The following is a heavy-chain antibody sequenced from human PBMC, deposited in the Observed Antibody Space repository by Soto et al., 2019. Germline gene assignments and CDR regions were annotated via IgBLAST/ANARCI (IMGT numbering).Heavy chain of an antibody. V-gene: IGHV3-23*01. D-gene: IGHD2-15*01. Sequence: LRLSCAASGFTLRSYAMSWVRQAPGKGLEWVSAISGSGGSTYYADSVKGRFTISRDNSKNTVYLQMNSLRAEDTAVYYCSGIVVVVAATRGSFDYWGQGTLVTVSS. CDR2: ISGSGGST. J-gene: IGHJ4*02. CDR3: SGIVVVVAATRGSFDY. CDR1: GFTLRSYA.